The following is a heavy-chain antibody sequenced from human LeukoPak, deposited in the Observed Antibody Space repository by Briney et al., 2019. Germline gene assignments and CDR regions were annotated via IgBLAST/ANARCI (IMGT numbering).Heavy chain of an antibody. CDR1: GFTFSDYY. J-gene: IGHJ4*02. V-gene: IGHV3-11*01. D-gene: IGHD3-22*01. CDR2: ISSSGSTI. CDR3: ARDLRDRSDSSGYYSPFDY. Sequence: GGSLRLSCAASGFTFSDYYMSWNRQAPGKGLEWVSYISSSGSTIYYADSVKGRFTISRDNAKNSLYLQMNSLRAEDTAVYYCARDLRDRSDSSGYYSPFDYWGQGTLVTVSS.